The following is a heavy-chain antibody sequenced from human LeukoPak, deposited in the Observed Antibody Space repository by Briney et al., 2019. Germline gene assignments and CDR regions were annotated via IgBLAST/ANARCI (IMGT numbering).Heavy chain of an antibody. J-gene: IGHJ4*02. CDR3: ARTRDTAMVLFDY. CDR1: GGSVSSGSYY. V-gene: IGHV4-61*01. CDR2: IYYSGST. D-gene: IGHD5-18*01. Sequence: SETLSLTCTVSGGSVSSGSYYWSWIRQPPGKGLEWIGYIYYSGSTYYNPSLKSRVTISVDTSKNQFSLKLSSVTAADTAVYYCARTRDTAMVLFDYWGQGTLVTVSS.